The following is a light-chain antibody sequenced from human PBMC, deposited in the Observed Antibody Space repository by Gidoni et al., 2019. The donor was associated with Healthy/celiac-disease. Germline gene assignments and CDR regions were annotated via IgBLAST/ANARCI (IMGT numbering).Light chain of an antibody. CDR2: GAS. J-gene: IGKJ2*03. Sequence: EIVMTQSPATLSVSPRERATLSCRASQSVSSNLAWYQQKPGQAPRLLIYGASTRATGIPDRFSGSGSGTEFTLTISSLQSEDFAVYDCQKYNNWPPYSFGQGTKLEIK. CDR1: QSVSSN. V-gene: IGKV3-15*01. CDR3: QKYNNWPPYS.